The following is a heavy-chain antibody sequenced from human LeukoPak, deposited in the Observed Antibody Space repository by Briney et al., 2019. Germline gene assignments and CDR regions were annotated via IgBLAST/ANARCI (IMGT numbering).Heavy chain of an antibody. D-gene: IGHD3-10*01. Sequence: PSETLFLTCTVSGGSISSYYWSWIRQPPGKGLEWIGYIYYSGSTNYNPSLKSRVTISVDTSKNQFSLKLRSVTAADTAVYYCARDSGTTGEVKFDPWGQGILVTVSS. CDR1: GGSISSYY. J-gene: IGHJ5*02. CDR2: IYYSGST. V-gene: IGHV4-59*12. CDR3: ARDSGTTGEVKFDP.